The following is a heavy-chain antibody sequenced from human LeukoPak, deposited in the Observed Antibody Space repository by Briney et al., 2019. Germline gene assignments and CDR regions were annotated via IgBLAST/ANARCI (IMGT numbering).Heavy chain of an antibody. CDR1: GYTFDIYW. Sequence: GESLKISCQASGYTFDIYWVGWVRQMPGKGLEWVSTISGSGGSTYYADSVKGRFTISRDNAKNSLYLQMNSLRDEDTAVYYCARDHGVAGYYYYYGMDVWGQGTTVTVSS. CDR3: ARDHGVAGYYYYYGMDV. J-gene: IGHJ6*02. CDR2: ISGSGGST. D-gene: IGHD6-19*01. V-gene: IGHV3-23*01.